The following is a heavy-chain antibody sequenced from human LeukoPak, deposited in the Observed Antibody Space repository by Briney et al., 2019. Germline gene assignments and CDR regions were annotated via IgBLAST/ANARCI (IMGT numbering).Heavy chain of an antibody. J-gene: IGHJ2*01. V-gene: IGHV3-30*03. CDR2: ISYDGSNK. CDR1: GFTFSSYG. D-gene: IGHD3-10*01. CDR3: ARGGGWFGELNWYFDL. Sequence: PGGSLRLSCAASGFTFSSYGMHWVRQAPGKGLEWVAVISYDGSNKYYADSVKGRFTISRDNSKNTLYLQMNSLRAEDTAVYYCARGGGWFGELNWYFDLWGRGTLVTVSS.